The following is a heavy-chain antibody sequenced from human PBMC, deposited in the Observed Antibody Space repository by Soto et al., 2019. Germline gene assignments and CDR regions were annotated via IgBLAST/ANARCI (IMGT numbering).Heavy chain of an antibody. CDR2: IYRSGST. V-gene: IGHV4-38-2*01. D-gene: IGHD6-13*01. J-gene: IGHJ4*02. CDR3: ARLAAAGTNGGY. Sequence: SETLSLTCAVSGYSISSGYYWGWIRQPPGKGLEWIGSIYRSGSTYYNPSLKSRVTISVDTSKNQFSLKLSSVTAADTAVYYCARLAAAGTNGGYWGQGTLVTVSS. CDR1: GYSISSGYY.